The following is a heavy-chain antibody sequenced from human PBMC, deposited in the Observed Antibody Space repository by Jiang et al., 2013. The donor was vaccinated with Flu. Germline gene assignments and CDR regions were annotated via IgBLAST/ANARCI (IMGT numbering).Heavy chain of an antibody. J-gene: IGHJ6*04. D-gene: IGHD3-16*02. V-gene: IGHV6-1*01. CDR3: ARDVWGSYRSQEYYYGMDV. Sequence: TLSLTCAISGDSVSSNSAAWNWIRQSPSRGLEWLGSSYYRSKWYNDYAVSVKSRVTINPDTSKNQFSLQLNSVTPEDTAVYYCARDVWGSYRSQEYYYGMDVWGKGTTVTVSS. CDR1: GDSVSSNSAA. CDR2: SYYRSKWYN.